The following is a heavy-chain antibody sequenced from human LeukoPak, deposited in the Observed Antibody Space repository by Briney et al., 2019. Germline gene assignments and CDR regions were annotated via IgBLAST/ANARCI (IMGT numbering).Heavy chain of an antibody. CDR3: ARGWGGSHNWFDP. CDR1: GFIFSRNV. V-gene: IGHV3-30*04. D-gene: IGHD3-16*01. Sequence: GGSLRLSCAASGFIFSRNVMHWVRQAPGKGLEWVAVISNDGNNKYYGDSVKGRFTISRDNSNNTLDLQLNSLRVEDTAVYYCARGWGGSHNWFDPWGQGTVVTVSS. J-gene: IGHJ5*02. CDR2: ISNDGNNK.